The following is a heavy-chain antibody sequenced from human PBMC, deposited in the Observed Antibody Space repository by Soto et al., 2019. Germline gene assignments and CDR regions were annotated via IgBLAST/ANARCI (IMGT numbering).Heavy chain of an antibody. CDR1: GLTVSDNY. CDR2: IYSGGST. V-gene: IGHV3-53*01. CDR3: ARDRGHYDSSGYYYFDS. Sequence: EVQLVGSGGGLIQPGGSLRLSCAASGLTVSDNYMSWVRQAPGKGLEWVSVIYSGGSTYYADAVKGRFTISRDNSKNTLYLQMNSLRAEDTAVYYCARDRGHYDSSGYYYFDSWGQGTLVTVSS. D-gene: IGHD3-22*01. J-gene: IGHJ4*02.